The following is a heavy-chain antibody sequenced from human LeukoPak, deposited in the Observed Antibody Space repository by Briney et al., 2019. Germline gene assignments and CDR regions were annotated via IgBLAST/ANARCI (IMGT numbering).Heavy chain of an antibody. Sequence: SETLSLTCTVSGGSISSYYWSWIRQPPGKGLEWIGYIYYSGSTNYNPSLKSRVTISVDTSKNQFSLKPSSVTAADTAVYYCAVSSGPPYYYYYGMDVWGQGTTVTVSS. J-gene: IGHJ6*02. CDR1: GGSISSYY. V-gene: IGHV4-59*01. D-gene: IGHD6-19*01. CDR2: IYYSGST. CDR3: AVSSGPPYYYYYGMDV.